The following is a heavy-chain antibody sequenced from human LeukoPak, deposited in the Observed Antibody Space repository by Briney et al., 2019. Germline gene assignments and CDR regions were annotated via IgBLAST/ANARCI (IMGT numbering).Heavy chain of an antibody. CDR1: VYTFTSYV. CDR3: ARGLQENLAWLTAFSAFDI. J-gene: IGHJ3*02. Sequence: ASVNVSFKPSVYTFTSYVISWVRQAPGQGLEWMGWISAYNGNTNNAQKLQGRVTMTTDTSTSTPYMELRSLRSDDTAVYYCARGLQENLAWLTAFSAFDIWGQGTMVTVSS. D-gene: IGHD6-19*01. CDR2: ISAYNGNT. V-gene: IGHV1-18*01.